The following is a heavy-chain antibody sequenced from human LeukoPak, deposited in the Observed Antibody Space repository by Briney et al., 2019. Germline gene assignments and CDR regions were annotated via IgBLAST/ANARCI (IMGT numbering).Heavy chain of an antibody. V-gene: IGHV3-7*01. CDR2: IKQDGSEK. CDR3: ARDRLLSLSPSDRHFDY. Sequence: PGGSLRLSCAASGFTFSSYWMSWVRQAPGKGLEWVANIKQDGSEKYYVDSVKGRFTISRDNAKNSLYLQMNSLRAEDTAVYYCARDRLLSLSPSDRHFDYWGQGTLVTVSS. CDR1: GFTFSSYW. J-gene: IGHJ4*02. D-gene: IGHD2-15*01.